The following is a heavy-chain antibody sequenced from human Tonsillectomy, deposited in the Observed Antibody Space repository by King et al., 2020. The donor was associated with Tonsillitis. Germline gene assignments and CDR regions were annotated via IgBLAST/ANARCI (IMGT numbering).Heavy chain of an antibody. J-gene: IGHJ3*02. CDR2: IYYSGST. Sequence: QLQESGPGLVKPSETLSLTCTVSGGSISSYYWSWIRQPPGKGLEWIGYIYYSGSTNYNPSLKSRITISVDTSKNQFSLKLSSVTAADTAVYYCARRGDRGRGDAFDIWGQGTMVTVSS. CDR1: GGSISSYY. CDR3: ARRGDRGRGDAFDI. V-gene: IGHV4-59*08. D-gene: IGHD1-26*01.